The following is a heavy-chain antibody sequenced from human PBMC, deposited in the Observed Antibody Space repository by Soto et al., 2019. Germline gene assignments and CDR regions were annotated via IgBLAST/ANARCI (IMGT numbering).Heavy chain of an antibody. D-gene: IGHD3-10*01. J-gene: IGHJ6*03. CDR3: TTLYRLGGYYYMDV. Sequence: GGSLRLSCAASGFTFSNAWMSWVRQAPGKGLEWVGRIKSKTDGGTTDYAAPVKGRFTISRDDSKNTLYLQMNSLKTEDTAVYYCTTLYRLGGYYYMDVWGKGTTVTVSS. CDR1: GFTFSNAW. CDR2: IKSKTDGGTT. V-gene: IGHV3-15*01.